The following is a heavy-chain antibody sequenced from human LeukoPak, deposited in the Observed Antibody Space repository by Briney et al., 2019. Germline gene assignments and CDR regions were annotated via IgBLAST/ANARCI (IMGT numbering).Heavy chain of an antibody. CDR3: ARPTEGGTTFGYFDY. Sequence: GGSLRLSCAASGFTFSSYAMHWVRQAPGKGLEWVAVISYDGSNKYYADSVKGRFTISRDNSKNTLYLQMNSLRAEDTAVYYCARPTEGGTTFGYFDYWGQGTLVTVSS. D-gene: IGHD1-7*01. CDR1: GFTFSSYA. J-gene: IGHJ4*02. V-gene: IGHV3-30-3*01. CDR2: ISYDGSNK.